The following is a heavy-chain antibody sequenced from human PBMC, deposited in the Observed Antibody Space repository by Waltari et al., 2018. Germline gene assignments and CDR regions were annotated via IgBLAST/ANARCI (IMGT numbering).Heavy chain of an antibody. Sequence: EVQLLESGGGLVQPGGSLRLSCAASGFTFSSSAMSWVRQAPGKGVVWVSVIYRGGSTSYADSVKGRFTVSNDYSKDTMYLQMDSLRADDTAVYYCAKDTDWYLDYWGQGTLVTVSS. D-gene: IGHD2-21*01. J-gene: IGHJ4*02. CDR2: IYRGGST. V-gene: IGHV3-23*03. CDR1: GFTFSSSA. CDR3: AKDTDWYLDY.